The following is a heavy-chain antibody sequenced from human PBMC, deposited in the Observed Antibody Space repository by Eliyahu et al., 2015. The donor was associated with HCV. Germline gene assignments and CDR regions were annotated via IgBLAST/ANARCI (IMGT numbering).Heavy chain of an antibody. CDR2: IFPNTGVT. CDR1: GXTFTDYY. D-gene: IGHD3-10*01. Sequence: QVQLVQSGAEVKTPGASVKVSCXASGXTFTDYYIXWVRQAPGQGLEWMGRIFPNTGVTNYAQNFQGRLTVTWDTSISTAYMELSGLTSDDTAVYFCARPAIREIYYDYWGQGTLVAVSS. J-gene: IGHJ4*02. V-gene: IGHV1-2*06. CDR3: ARPAIREIYYDY.